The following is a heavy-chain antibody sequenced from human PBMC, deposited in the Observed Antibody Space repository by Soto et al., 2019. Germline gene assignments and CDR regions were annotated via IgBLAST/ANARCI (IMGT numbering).Heavy chain of an antibody. Sequence: QVQLVQSGAEVKKPGSSVKVSCKASGGTFSSYAISWVRQAPGQGLEWMGGIIPIFGTANYAQKFQGRVTITAEESTSTAYIELSSLRSEDTAVYYWARVPARRYISGWYWWFDPWGQGTLITVSS. CDR2: IIPIFGTA. V-gene: IGHV1-69*12. D-gene: IGHD6-19*01. CDR3: ARVPARRYISGWYWWFDP. J-gene: IGHJ5*02. CDR1: GGTFSSYA.